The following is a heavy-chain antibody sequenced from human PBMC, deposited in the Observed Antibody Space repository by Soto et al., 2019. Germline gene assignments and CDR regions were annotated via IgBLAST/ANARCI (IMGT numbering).Heavy chain of an antibody. CDR3: VRTSLVVAAATREDY. CDR2: INSDGSCT. J-gene: IGHJ4*02. V-gene: IGHV3-74*01. CDR1: GFTFSSYW. D-gene: IGHD2-15*01. Sequence: EVQLVESGGGLVQPGGSLRLSCAASGFTFSSYWMHWVRQAPGKGLVWVSRINSDGSCTSYADSVKGRFTISRDNAKNTLYLQMTRLRAEDTAVYYCVRTSLVVAAATREDYWGQGTLVTVSS.